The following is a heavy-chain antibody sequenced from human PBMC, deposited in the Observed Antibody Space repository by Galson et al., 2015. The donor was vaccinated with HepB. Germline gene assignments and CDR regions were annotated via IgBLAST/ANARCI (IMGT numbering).Heavy chain of an antibody. CDR3: GRGRLTTGYTGRHGP. V-gene: IGHV4-39*01. CDR2: IYYSGST. Sequence: SETLSLTCTVSGGSISSSSYYWGWIRQPPGKGLEWIGCIYYSGSTYYNPSLKSRVTISVDTSKNQFSLKLSSVAAADTAVYYCGRGRLTTGYTGRHGPWGQGTLVTVSS. D-gene: IGHD4-17*01. CDR1: GGSISSSSYY. J-gene: IGHJ5*02.